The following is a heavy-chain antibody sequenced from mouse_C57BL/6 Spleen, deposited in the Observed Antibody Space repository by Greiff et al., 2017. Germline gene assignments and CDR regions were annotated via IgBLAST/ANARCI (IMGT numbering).Heavy chain of an antibody. J-gene: IGHJ1*03. CDR1: GYAFSSSW. V-gene: IGHV1-82*01. CDR3: AILYGSSYDWYFDV. CDR2: IYPGDGDT. D-gene: IGHD1-1*01. Sequence: VQLQQSGPELVKPGASVKISCKASGYAFSSSWMNWVKQRPGKGLEWIGRIYPGDGDTNHNGKFKGKATLTADKSSSTAYMQLSSLTSEDSAVYFCAILYGSSYDWYFDVWGTGTTVTVSS.